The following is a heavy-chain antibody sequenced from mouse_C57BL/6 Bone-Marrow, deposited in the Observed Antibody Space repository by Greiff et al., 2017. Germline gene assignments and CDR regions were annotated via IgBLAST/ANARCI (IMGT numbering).Heavy chain of an antibody. D-gene: IGHD2-1*01. Sequence: VQRVESGPGLVAPSQSLSITCTVSGFSLTSYAISWVRQPPGKGLEWLGVIWTGGGTNYYSALKSRLSISKDNSKSQVFLKMNSLQTDDTARYYCARNLYYGNYFYAMDYWGQGTSVTVSS. J-gene: IGHJ4*01. CDR3: ARNLYYGNYFYAMDY. V-gene: IGHV2-9-1*01. CDR1: GFSLTSYA. CDR2: IWTGGGT.